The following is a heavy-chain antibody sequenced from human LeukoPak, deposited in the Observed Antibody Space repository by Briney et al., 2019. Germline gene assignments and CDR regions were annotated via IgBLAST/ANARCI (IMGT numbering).Heavy chain of an antibody. J-gene: IGHJ4*02. CDR1: GFTFSSYA. CDR2: ISGSGGST. V-gene: IGHV3-23*01. CDR3: AKDTYYYDSSGYADFDY. Sequence: GGSLRLSCAASGFTFSSYAMSWVRQAPGKGLEWVSAISGSGGSTYYADSVKGWFTISRDNSKNTLYLQMNSLRAEDTAVYYCAKDTYYYDSSGYADFDYWGQGTLVTVSS. D-gene: IGHD3-22*01.